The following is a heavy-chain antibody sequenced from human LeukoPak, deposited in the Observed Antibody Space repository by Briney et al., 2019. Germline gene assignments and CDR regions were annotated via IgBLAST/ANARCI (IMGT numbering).Heavy chain of an antibody. D-gene: IGHD2-15*01. V-gene: IGHV3-48*02. CDR2: ISSSSSTI. CDR3: ARDYCSGVTCHPDY. CDR1: GFTFSSYS. Sequence: AGSLRLSCAASGFTFSSYSMKWVRQAPGKGLEWVSYISSSSSTIYYADSVKGRFTISRDNAKNSLYLQMNSLRDEDTAVYYCARDYCSGVTCHPDYWGQGTLVTVSS. J-gene: IGHJ4*02.